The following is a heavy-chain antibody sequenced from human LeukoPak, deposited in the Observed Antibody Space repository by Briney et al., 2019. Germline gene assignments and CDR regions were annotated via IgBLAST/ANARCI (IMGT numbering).Heavy chain of an antibody. CDR1: GFTFSTYS. V-gene: IGHV3-21*01. J-gene: IGHJ4*02. CDR2: ISSGRGYI. Sequence: GGSLPLSCAASGFTFSTYSMNWVRQAPGKGLEWVSSISSGRGYIYYADSVKGRFSISRDNAKNSLYLQMNSLRAEDTAVYYCARQCYYYDSNESCDYWGQGTLVTVSS. D-gene: IGHD3-22*01. CDR3: ARQCYYYDSNESCDY.